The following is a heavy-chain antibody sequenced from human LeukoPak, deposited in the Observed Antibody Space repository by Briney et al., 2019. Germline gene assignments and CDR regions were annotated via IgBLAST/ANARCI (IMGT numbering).Heavy chain of an antibody. V-gene: IGHV3-30*02. Sequence: PGGSLRVSCATSGFTFVSYGMHWVRQAPGKGLEWVTFIRYDGSDQAYADSVKGRFTISRDNSKNTFYLHMTSLRREDTAVYYCAKDAHYLFGGKRDFYFDYWGQGALVTVSS. D-gene: IGHD4-23*01. CDR1: GFTFVSYG. CDR3: AKDAHYLFGGKRDFYFDY. J-gene: IGHJ4*02. CDR2: IRYDGSDQ.